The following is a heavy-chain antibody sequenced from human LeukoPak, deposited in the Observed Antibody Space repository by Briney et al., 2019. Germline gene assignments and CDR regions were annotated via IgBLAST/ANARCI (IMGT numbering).Heavy chain of an antibody. J-gene: IGHJ4*02. D-gene: IGHD2-21*02. Sequence: GESLKISCKGYGYSFTTDWIGWVRQMPGKGLEWMGVISPGDSDTRYSPSFQGQVTISADKSISTAYLQWSSLEASDTAMYYCARVPSQGGDYNLDHWGQETLVTVSS. CDR2: ISPGDSDT. CDR1: GYSFTTDW. CDR3: ARVPSQGGDYNLDH. V-gene: IGHV5-51*01.